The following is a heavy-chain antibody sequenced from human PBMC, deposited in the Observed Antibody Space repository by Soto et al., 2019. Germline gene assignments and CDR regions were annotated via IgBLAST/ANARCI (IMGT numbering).Heavy chain of an antibody. CDR3: ARHILITILGYYYGMDV. V-gene: IGHV3-23*01. J-gene: IGHJ6*01. D-gene: IGHD3-9*01. CDR1: GFTFSSYA. CDR2: IIGSGGSA. Sequence: EVRLLESGGGLVQPGGPLRLSCEASGFTFSSYAMSWVRQAPGKGLEWVSTIIGSGGSANYADSVKGRFTISRDSSKNTLYLQMNSLRADDTAVYYCARHILITILGYYYGMDVWGQGTTVTVSS.